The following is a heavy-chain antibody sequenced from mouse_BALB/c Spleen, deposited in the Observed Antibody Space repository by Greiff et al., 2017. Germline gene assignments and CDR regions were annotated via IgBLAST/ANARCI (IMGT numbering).Heavy chain of an antibody. CDR3: ARRQLGLRAMDY. CDR1: GFDFSRYW. V-gene: IGHV4-1*02. J-gene: IGHJ4*01. Sequence: EVKLVESGGGLVQPGGSLKLSCAASGFDFSRYWMSWVRQAPGKGLEWIGEINPDSSTINYTPSLKDKFIISRDNAKNTLYLQMSKVRSEDTALYYCARRQLGLRAMDYWGQGTSVTVSS. CDR2: INPDSSTI. D-gene: IGHD3-2*01.